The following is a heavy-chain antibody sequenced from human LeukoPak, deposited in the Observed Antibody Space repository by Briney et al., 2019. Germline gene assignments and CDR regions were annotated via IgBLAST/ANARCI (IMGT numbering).Heavy chain of an antibody. D-gene: IGHD3-10*01. CDR3: AKHGSSMVRGVMSYFDY. CDR2: INNSGGST. Sequence: GGTLRLSCATSGFTFSSYGMSWVRQAPGKGLEWVSTINNSGGSTYYADSVQGRFTISRDNSKNTLSLQMNSLRAEDTAVYYCAKHGSSMVRGVMSYFDYWGQGTLVTVSS. V-gene: IGHV3-23*01. CDR1: GFTFSSYG. J-gene: IGHJ4*02.